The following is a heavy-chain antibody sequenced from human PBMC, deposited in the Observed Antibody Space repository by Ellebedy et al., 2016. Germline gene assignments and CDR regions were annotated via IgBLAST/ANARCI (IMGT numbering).Heavy chain of an antibody. Sequence: GGSLRLSXVASGFSFSSYWMKWLRPGPEKGLEWVAAIKEDGSEKYYVDSVKGRFTVSRDDSENMMYLQMNSLGAEDTAIYYCARHLRGGTFGLVYHFDYWGPGTLVTVSS. J-gene: IGHJ4*02. CDR2: IKEDGSEK. D-gene: IGHD3/OR15-3a*01. CDR1: GFSFSSYW. CDR3: ARHLRGGTFGLVYHFDY. V-gene: IGHV3-7*05.